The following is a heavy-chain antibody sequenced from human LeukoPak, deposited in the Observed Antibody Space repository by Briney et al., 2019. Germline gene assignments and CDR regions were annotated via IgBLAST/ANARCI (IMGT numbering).Heavy chain of an antibody. J-gene: IGHJ4*02. V-gene: IGHV4-61*01. CDR2: IYYSGST. Sequence: SETLSLTCTVSGGSVSSGSYYWSWIRQPPGKGLEWIGYIYYSGSTNYNPSLKSRVTISVDTSKNQFSLKLSSVTAADTAVYYCAGDLWRPDTAMAFDCWGQGTQVTVSS. D-gene: IGHD5-18*01. CDR1: GGSVSSGSYY. CDR3: AGDLWRPDTAMAFDC.